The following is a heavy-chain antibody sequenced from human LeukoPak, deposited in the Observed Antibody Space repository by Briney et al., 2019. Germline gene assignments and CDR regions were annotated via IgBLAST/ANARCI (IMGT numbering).Heavy chain of an antibody. J-gene: IGHJ4*02. CDR2: INHSGST. V-gene: IGHV4-34*01. Sequence: SETLSLTCAVYGGSFSGYYWSWIRQPPGKGLEWIGEINHSGSTNYNPSLKSRVTITVDTSKNQFSVKLTSVTAADTAVYYCARWYSSSTGDRFDSWGQGTQVTVSS. CDR1: GGSFSGYY. D-gene: IGHD6-19*01. CDR3: ARWYSSSTGDRFDS.